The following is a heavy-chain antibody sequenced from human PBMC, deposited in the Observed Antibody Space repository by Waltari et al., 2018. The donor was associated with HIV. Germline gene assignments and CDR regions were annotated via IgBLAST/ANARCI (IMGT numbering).Heavy chain of an antibody. CDR2: SFYGGDT. CDR3: ARPIRGSGVGAFHV. D-gene: IGHD1-26*01. V-gene: IGHV4-59*08. Sequence: QVHPQESGPGLVKPSEDLSPTCSGAGDSLINYYWSWVRQSQEKGLEWIGYSFYGGDTNYNPSLKSRATISIDPSASQLSLKINSVTAADSGVYYCARPIRGSGVGAFHVWGQGTTVIVSS. CDR1: GDSLINYY. J-gene: IGHJ6*02.